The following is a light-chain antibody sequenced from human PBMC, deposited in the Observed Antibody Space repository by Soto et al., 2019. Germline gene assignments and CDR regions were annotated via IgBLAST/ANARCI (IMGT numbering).Light chain of an antibody. Sequence: QLVLTQPPSASGTPGQRVTISCSGSSSNIGTNPVNWYQQLPGTAPKLLLHDNNQRPSGVPDRFSGSKSGTSASLAISGLQSEDEADYYCAAWDDSLNAPYVFGTGTKLTVL. J-gene: IGLJ1*01. CDR1: SSNIGTNP. CDR3: AAWDDSLNAPYV. V-gene: IGLV1-44*01. CDR2: DNN.